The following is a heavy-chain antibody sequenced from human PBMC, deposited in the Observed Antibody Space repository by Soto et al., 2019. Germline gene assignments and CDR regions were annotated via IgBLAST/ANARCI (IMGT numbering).Heavy chain of an antibody. CDR3: VLGYYYDSSGYYYYGMDV. D-gene: IGHD3-22*01. CDR1: GGTFSSYA. V-gene: IGHV1-69*13. J-gene: IGHJ6*02. CDR2: IIPIFGTA. Sequence: ASVKVSCKASGGTFSSYAISWVRQAPGQGLEWMGGIIPIFGTANYAQKFQGRVTITADESTSTAYMELSSLRSEDAAVYYCVLGYYYDSSGYYYYGMDVWGQGTTVTVSS.